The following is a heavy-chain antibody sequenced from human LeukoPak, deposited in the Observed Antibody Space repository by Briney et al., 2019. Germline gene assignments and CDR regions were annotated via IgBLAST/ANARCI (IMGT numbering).Heavy chain of an antibody. Sequence: GGSVRLSCAVSGFTFSRYAMTWVRQAPGKGLEWVSVMSGSAGSTYYADSVKGRFTISRDNSKNTLYLQMNSLRAEDTAVYYCAREDSGSYYNYYYFHMDVWGKGTTVTISS. CDR2: MSGSAGST. J-gene: IGHJ6*03. CDR3: AREDSGSYYNYYYFHMDV. V-gene: IGHV3-23*01. D-gene: IGHD3-10*01. CDR1: GFTFSRYA.